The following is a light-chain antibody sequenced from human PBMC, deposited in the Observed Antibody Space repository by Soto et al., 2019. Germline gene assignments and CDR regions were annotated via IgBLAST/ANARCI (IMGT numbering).Light chain of an antibody. J-gene: IGKJ1*01. V-gene: IGKV3-11*01. CDR3: QQRTNWPPTWT. CDR2: DAS. CDR1: QSVYTY. Sequence: EIVLTQSPATLSLSPGERATLSCRASQSVYTYLAWYQQKPGQAPRLLIYDASKRATGIPARFSGSGSGTDCPLTISSLEPEDFAVYYCQQRTNWPPTWTFGQGTKVEIK.